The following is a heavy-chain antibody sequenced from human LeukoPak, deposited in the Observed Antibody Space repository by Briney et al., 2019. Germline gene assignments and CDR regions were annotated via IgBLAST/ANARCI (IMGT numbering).Heavy chain of an antibody. CDR3: ARQDYDSTGNFDS. CDR2: VYPGDSDT. J-gene: IGHJ4*02. D-gene: IGHD3-22*01. CDR1: GYTFTSHW. V-gene: IGHV5-51*01. Sequence: GESLKISCKGSGYTFTSHWIAWVRQMPGKGLEWMGIVYPGDSDTRYNPSFQDQVIMSADKSITTAYLPWSSLKASDTAIYYCARQDYDSTGNFDSWGQGTLVTVSS.